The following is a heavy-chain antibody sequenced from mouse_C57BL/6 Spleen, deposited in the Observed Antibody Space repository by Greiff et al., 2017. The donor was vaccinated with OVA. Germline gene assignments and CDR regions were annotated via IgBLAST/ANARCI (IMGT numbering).Heavy chain of an antibody. J-gene: IGHJ4*01. CDR1: GYTFTSYW. CDR2: INPRNGGT. V-gene: IGHV1-53*01. D-gene: IGHD1-1*01. Sequence: QVQLQQPGTELVKPGASVKLSCKASGYTFTSYWMHWVKQRPGQGLEWIGNINPRNGGTNYNEKFKSKATLTVDKSSSTAYMQLSSLTSEDSAVYYCASAEVTTVDAMDYWGQGTSVTVSS. CDR3: ASAEVTTVDAMDY.